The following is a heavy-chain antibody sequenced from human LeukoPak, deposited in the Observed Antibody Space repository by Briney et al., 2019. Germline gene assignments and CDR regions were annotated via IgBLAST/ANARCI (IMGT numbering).Heavy chain of an antibody. CDR3: AKDSRRDGYNYQHY. J-gene: IGHJ4*02. D-gene: IGHD5-24*01. Sequence: GGSLRLSYAASGFTFSSYAMSWVRQAPGKGLEWVSAISGSGGSTYYADSVKGRFTISRDNSKNTLYLQMNSLRAEDTAVYYCAKDSRRDGYNYQHYWGQGTLVTVSS. CDR2: ISGSGGST. CDR1: GFTFSSYA. V-gene: IGHV3-23*01.